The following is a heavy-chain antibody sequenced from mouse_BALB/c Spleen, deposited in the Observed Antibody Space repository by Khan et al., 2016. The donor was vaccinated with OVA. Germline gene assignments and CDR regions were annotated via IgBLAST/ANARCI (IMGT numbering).Heavy chain of an antibody. J-gene: IGHJ3*01. Sequence: EVQLQESGPGLVKPSQSLSLTCTVTDYSITSDYAWNWIRQFPGNKLEWMGYINYSGSTSYYPSLKSRISITRDTSTNQVFLQLNSVTTEDTATYYCARWFAYWGQGTLVTVSA. CDR2: INYSGST. V-gene: IGHV3-2*02. CDR3: ARWFAY. CDR1: DYSITSDYA.